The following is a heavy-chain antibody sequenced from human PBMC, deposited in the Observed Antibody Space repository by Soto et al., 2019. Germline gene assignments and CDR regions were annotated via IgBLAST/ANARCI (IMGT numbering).Heavy chain of an antibody. CDR2: ISYDGSNK. Sequence: VGSLRLSCAASGFTFSSYAMHWVRQAPGKGLEWVAVISYDGSNKYYADSVKGRFTISRDNSKSTLYLQMNSLRAEDTAVYYCARDSLGSKRRYLDLWGRGTLVTVSS. J-gene: IGHJ2*01. V-gene: IGHV3-30-3*01. CDR3: ARDSLGSKRRYLDL. CDR1: GFTFSSYA. D-gene: IGHD3-16*01.